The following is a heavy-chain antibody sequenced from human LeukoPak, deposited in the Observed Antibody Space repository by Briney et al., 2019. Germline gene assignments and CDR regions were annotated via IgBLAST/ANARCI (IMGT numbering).Heavy chain of an antibody. J-gene: IGHJ5*02. CDR3: ARGYYSSWYVNWFDP. V-gene: IGHV4-39*07. CDR1: GGSMSSSTYF. D-gene: IGHD6-13*01. Sequence: SETLSLTCTVSGGSMSSSTYFWGWIRQSPGKGLEWIGSIYHSGSTYYNPSLKSRVTISVDTSKNQFSLKLSSVTAADTAVYYCARGYYSSWYVNWFDPWGQGTLVTVSS. CDR2: IYHSGST.